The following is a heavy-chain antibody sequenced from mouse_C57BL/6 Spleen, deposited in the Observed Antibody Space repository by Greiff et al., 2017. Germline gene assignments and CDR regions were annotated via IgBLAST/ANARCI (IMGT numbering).Heavy chain of an antibody. D-gene: IGHD1-1*01. CDR1: GYTFTDYN. CDR2: INPNNGGT. J-gene: IGHJ3*01. CDR3: ARSYGSSYDWFAY. Sequence: VQLQQSGPELVKPGASVKIPCKASGYTFTDYNMAWVKQSHGKSLEWIGDINPNNGGTIYNQKFKGKATLTVDKSSSTAYMELRSLTSEDTAVYYCARSYGSSYDWFAYWGQGTLVTVSA. V-gene: IGHV1-18*01.